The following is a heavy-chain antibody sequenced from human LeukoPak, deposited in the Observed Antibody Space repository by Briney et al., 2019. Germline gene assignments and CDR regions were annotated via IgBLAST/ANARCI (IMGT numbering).Heavy chain of an antibody. Sequence: GGSLRLSCAASGFTFSTFAMSWVRQAPGKGLEWVSAISGGGGSTYYADSVKGRFTISRDNSNNTLYLQMNSLRAEDTAVYYCAKAQELGNYEFFLFDYWGQGALVTVSS. J-gene: IGHJ4*02. V-gene: IGHV3-23*01. CDR1: GFTFSTFA. CDR2: ISGGGGST. CDR3: AKAQELGNYEFFLFDY. D-gene: IGHD7-27*01.